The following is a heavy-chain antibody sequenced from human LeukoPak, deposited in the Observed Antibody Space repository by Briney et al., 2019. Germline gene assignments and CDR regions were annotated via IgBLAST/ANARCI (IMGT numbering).Heavy chain of an antibody. Sequence: GASVKVSCKASGYTFTSYDINWVRQATGQGLEWMGWMNPNSGNTGYAQKFQGRVTITRNTSISTAYMELSSLRSEDTAVYYCARGPTFVVASSSWRVGNYWGQGTLVTVSS. V-gene: IGHV1-8*03. D-gene: IGHD6-13*01. CDR3: ARGPTFVVASSSWRVGNY. J-gene: IGHJ4*02. CDR2: MNPNSGNT. CDR1: GYTFTSYD.